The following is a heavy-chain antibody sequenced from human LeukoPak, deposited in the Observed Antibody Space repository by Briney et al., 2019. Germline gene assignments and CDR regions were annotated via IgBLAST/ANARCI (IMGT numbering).Heavy chain of an antibody. J-gene: IGHJ6*02. CDR3: AGGTGMDV. D-gene: IGHD1-1*01. CDR2: IKQDGSEK. CDR1: GVTFSSYW. V-gene: IGHV3-7*05. Sequence: GGSLRLSCAASGVTFSSYWMKWVRQAPGKGLEWVAIIKQDGSEKYYVDFVKGRFSISRDKAKNSLYLQMNSLGADDTAVYYCAGGTGMDVWGQGTPVTVSS.